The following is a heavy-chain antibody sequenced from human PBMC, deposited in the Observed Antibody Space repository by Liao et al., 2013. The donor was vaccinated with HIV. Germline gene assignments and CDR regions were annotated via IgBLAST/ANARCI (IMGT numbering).Heavy chain of an antibody. CDR3: ARAPTPGIAAARGGYYYYYIGR. CDR2: IYTSGST. CDR1: GGSISSYY. J-gene: IGHJ6*03. D-gene: IGHD6-13*01. Sequence: QVQLQESGPGLVKPSETLSLTCTVSGGSISSYYWSWIRQPAGKGLEWIGRIYTSGSTNYNPSLKSRVTMSVDTSKNQFSLKLSSVTAADTAVYYCARAPTPGIAAARGGYYYYYIGRLGQRDHGHRL. V-gene: IGHV4-4*07.